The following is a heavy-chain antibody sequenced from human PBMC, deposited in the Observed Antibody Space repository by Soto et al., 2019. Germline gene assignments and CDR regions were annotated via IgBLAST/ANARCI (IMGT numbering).Heavy chain of an antibody. D-gene: IGHD7-27*01. CDR3: AKGPRNWGVDY. V-gene: IGHV1-8*01. Sequence: QVQLVQSGAEVKKPGASVKVSCKASGYTFTDYDINWFRQATGQGLEWMGWMNPNNGNTGYAQNFQGRVTMTRSTSISTAYMELSTLRSEDTAVYYCAKGPRNWGVDYWGQGPLVTVSS. CDR1: GYTFTDYD. CDR2: MNPNNGNT. J-gene: IGHJ4*02.